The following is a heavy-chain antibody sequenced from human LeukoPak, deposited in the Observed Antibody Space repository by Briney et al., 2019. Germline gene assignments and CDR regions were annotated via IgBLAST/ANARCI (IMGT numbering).Heavy chain of an antibody. CDR3: ASTVDTAMVNPYCFDY. D-gene: IGHD5-18*01. CDR2: IYYSGST. J-gene: IGHJ4*02. V-gene: IGHV4-31*03. CDR1: GGSISSGGYY. Sequence: SETLSLTCTVSGGSISSGGYYWSWIRQHPGKGLEWIGYIYYSGSTYYNPSLENRVTISVDTSKNQFSLKLSSVTAADTAVYYCASTVDTAMVNPYCFDYWGQGTLVTVSS.